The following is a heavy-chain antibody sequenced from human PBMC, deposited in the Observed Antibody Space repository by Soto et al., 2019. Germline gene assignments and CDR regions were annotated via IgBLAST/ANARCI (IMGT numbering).Heavy chain of an antibody. V-gene: IGHV5-51*01. Sequence: PGESLKISFKGSGYSFTSYWIGWVRQMPGKGLEWMGIIYPGDSDTRYSPSFQGQVSISADKSINTAYLQWSSLKASDTAMYYCAREDGFYYDTSGYPFDYWGQGTLVTVSS. D-gene: IGHD3-22*01. J-gene: IGHJ4*02. CDR2: IYPGDSDT. CDR3: AREDGFYYDTSGYPFDY. CDR1: GYSFTSYW.